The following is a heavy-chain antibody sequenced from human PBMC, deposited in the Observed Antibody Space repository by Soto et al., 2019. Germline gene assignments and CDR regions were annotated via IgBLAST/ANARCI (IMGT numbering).Heavy chain of an antibody. J-gene: IGHJ4*02. CDR1: GGTFSSYT. D-gene: IGHD6-13*01. Sequence: ASVKVSCKASGGTFSSYTIAWVRQASGQGLEWMGEIIPLFGTTNYVEKFQGRLTITADASTSTAYMELSSLRSEDTAMYYCARDSIAAAGTDYWGQGTLVTVSS. CDR3: ARDSIAAAGTDY. V-gene: IGHV1-69*13. CDR2: IIPLFGTT.